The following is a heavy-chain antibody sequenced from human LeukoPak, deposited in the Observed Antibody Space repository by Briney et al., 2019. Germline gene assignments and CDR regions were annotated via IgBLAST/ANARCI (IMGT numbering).Heavy chain of an antibody. V-gene: IGHV3-48*01. CDR3: AREQYYYDSSGSDPYYFDY. J-gene: IGHJ4*02. D-gene: IGHD3-22*01. CDR2: ISSSSSTI. Sequence: PGGSLRLSCAASGFTFSSYGMSWVRQAPGKGLEWVSAISSSSSTIYYADSVKGRFTISRDNAKNSLYLQMNSLRAEDTAVYYCAREQYYYDSSGSDPYYFDYWGQGTLVTVSS. CDR1: GFTFSSYG.